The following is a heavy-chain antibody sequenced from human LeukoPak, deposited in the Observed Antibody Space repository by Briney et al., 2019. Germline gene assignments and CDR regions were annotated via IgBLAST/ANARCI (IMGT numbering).Heavy chain of an antibody. D-gene: IGHD3-22*01. Sequence: ASVKVSCKASGGTFSSYAISWVRQAPGQGLEWMGGIIPIFGTANYAQKFQGRVTITTDESMSTAYMELSSLRSEDTAVYYSARVSDSTLGDSFDIWGQGTMVTVYS. CDR1: GGTFSSYA. CDR3: ARVSDSTLGDSFDI. V-gene: IGHV1-69*05. CDR2: IIPIFGTA. J-gene: IGHJ3*02.